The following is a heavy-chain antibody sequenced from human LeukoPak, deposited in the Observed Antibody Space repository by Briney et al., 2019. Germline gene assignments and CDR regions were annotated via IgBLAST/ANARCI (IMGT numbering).Heavy chain of an antibody. CDR3: SRVPYYYANSGYSYSFDY. J-gene: IGHJ4*02. V-gene: IGHV4-59*01. CDR2: IYYSGSN. D-gene: IGHD3-22*01. Sequence: SETLSLPCTVSSDSISRYHWICLRQPPGKGLEGLGYIYYSGSNTYHPSRKSRVTISQDTSKNQFSLTKNPVTAADPAIIYWSRVPYYYANSGYSYSFDYSGQGTLVTVSS. CDR1: SDSISRYH.